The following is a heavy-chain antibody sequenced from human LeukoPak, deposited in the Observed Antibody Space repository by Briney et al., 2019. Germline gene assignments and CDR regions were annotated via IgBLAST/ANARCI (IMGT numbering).Heavy chain of an antibody. CDR3: TRDYSYAMAV. D-gene: IGHD2-21*01. J-gene: IGHJ6*02. CDR2: INSDGSST. Sequence: GGSLSPSWQASGFTSSSPWIHWARQTPGKGRGWVSRINSDGSSTNYADSVKGRFTISRDNAKNMVNLQMNSLRAEDTAIYYCTRDYSYAMAVWGQGTTVTVSS. V-gene: IGHV3-74*01. CDR1: GFTSSSPW.